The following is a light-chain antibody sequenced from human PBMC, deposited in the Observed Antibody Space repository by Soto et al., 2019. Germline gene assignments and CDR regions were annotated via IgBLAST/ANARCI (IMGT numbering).Light chain of an antibody. Sequence: EILFTQSPGTLSLSPGERATLSCRASQSVSSSYLAWYQQKPGQAPRLLIYGASSRATGIPDRLSGSGSGTDFTLPIRRLEPEDFAVYYCQPYGSQWTFGQGTQVDIK. V-gene: IGKV3-20*01. CDR2: GAS. J-gene: IGKJ1*01. CDR1: QSVSSSY. CDR3: QPYGSQWT.